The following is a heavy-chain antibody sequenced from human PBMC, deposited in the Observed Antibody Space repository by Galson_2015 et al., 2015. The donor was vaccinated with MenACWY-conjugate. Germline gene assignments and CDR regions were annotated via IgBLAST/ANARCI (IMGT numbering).Heavy chain of an antibody. J-gene: IGHJ6*02. D-gene: IGHD1-26*01. Sequence: QSGAEVKKPGESLKISCKGSGYSFSTYWIAWVRQLPGKGLEWMGLISPGDSNTRYSPAFHGQVTISADKSTSTAYLQLHSLQASDTAMYYCARHPPGGRGMDVWGQGTTVTVSS. CDR1: GYSFSTYW. CDR2: ISPGDSNT. CDR3: ARHPPGGRGMDV. V-gene: IGHV5-51*01.